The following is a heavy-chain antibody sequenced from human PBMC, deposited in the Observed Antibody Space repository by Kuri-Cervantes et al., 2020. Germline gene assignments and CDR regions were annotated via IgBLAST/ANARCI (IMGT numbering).Heavy chain of an antibody. CDR2: IWYDGSNK. CDR3: TTDWDYYDSSGYVYFDY. J-gene: IGHJ4*02. Sequence: GESLKISCAASGFTFSSYGMHWVRQAPGKGLEWVAVIWYDGSNKYYADSVKGRFTISRDNSKNTLYLQMNSLKTEDTAVYYCTTDWDYYDSSGYVYFDYWGQGTLVTVSS. CDR1: GFTFSSYG. D-gene: IGHD3-22*01. V-gene: IGHV3-33*01.